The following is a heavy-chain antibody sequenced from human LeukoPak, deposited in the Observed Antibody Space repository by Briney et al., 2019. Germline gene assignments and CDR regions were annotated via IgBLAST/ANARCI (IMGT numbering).Heavy chain of an antibody. D-gene: IGHD5/OR15-5a*01. J-gene: IGHJ4*02. Sequence: GGSLRLSCAASGFTFSSYSMNCVRQAPGEGLEWVSSISSSSSYIYYADSVKGRFTISRDNAKNSLYLQMNSLRAEETAVYYCATVRVCPRCHFAYWGQGTLVTVSS. CDR1: GFTFSSYS. CDR2: ISSSSSYI. V-gene: IGHV3-21*01. CDR3: ATVRVCPRCHFAY.